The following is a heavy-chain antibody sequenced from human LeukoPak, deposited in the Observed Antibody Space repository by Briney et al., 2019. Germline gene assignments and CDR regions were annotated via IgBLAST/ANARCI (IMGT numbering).Heavy chain of an antibody. CDR2: ISGSGGST. J-gene: IGHJ3*02. V-gene: IGHV3-23*01. Sequence: GGPLRLSCAASGFTFSSYAMSWVRQAPGKGLEWVSAISGSGGSTYYADSVKGRFTISRDNSKNTLYLQMNSLRAEDTAVYYCAKDRRTYHLFRDAFDIWGQGTMVTVSS. CDR1: GFTFSSYA. CDR3: AKDRRTYHLFRDAFDI.